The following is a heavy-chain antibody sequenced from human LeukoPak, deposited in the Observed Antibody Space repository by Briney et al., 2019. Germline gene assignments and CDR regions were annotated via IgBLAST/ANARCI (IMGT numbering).Heavy chain of an antibody. Sequence: GGSLRLSCAASGFIFSSYWMSWVRQAPGKGLEWVASIKQDGSEKYFVDSVRGRFTISRDNAKNSLYLQMNSLRAEDTALYYCARDLFGVVTPSYFDYWGQGTLVTVSS. CDR1: GFIFSSYW. D-gene: IGHD3-3*01. CDR3: ARDLFGVVTPSYFDY. CDR2: IKQDGSEK. J-gene: IGHJ4*02. V-gene: IGHV3-7*01.